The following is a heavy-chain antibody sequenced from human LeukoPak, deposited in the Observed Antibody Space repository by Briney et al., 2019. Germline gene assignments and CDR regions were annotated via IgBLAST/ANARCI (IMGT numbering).Heavy chain of an antibody. CDR1: GYSFTTYW. D-gene: IGHD2-2*01. Sequence: GEPLKISCRGSGYSFTTYWIGWVRQMPGKGLEWKGIIYPGDSDTRYSPSFQGQVTMSADKSINTAYLQWSSLKASNTAMYYCARRQGCSSTSCPPDSWGQGTLVTVSS. CDR2: IYPGDSDT. CDR3: ARRQGCSSTSCPPDS. V-gene: IGHV5-51*01. J-gene: IGHJ4*02.